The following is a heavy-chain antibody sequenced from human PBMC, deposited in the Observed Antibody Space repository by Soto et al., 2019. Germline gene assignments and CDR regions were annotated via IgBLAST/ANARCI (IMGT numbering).Heavy chain of an antibody. D-gene: IGHD3-9*01. CDR3: ARVRGLRYFDWPDAFDI. CDR1: GGSISSGGYY. J-gene: IGHJ3*02. V-gene: IGHV4-31*03. Sequence: QVQLQESGPGLVKPSQTLSLTCTVSGGSISSGGYYWSWIRQHPGKGLEWIGYIYYSGSTYYNPSLKSRVTISVDTSKNQFSLKLSSVTAADTAVYYCARVRGLRYFDWPDAFDIWGQGTMVTVSS. CDR2: IYYSGST.